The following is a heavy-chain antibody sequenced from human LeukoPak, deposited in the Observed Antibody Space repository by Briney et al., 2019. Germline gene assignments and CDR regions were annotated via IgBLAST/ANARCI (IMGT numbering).Heavy chain of an antibody. D-gene: IGHD2-8*01. Sequence: GTSVKVSCKASGFTFTSSAMHCVRQARGQRLEWIGWIVVGSGNTNYAQKFQERVTITRDMSTSTAYMELTSLRSEDTAVYYCAARGDCTNGVCHPGNAFDISGPGTMVTVSS. V-gene: IGHV1-58*02. CDR2: IVVGSGNT. CDR1: GFTFTSSA. J-gene: IGHJ3*02. CDR3: AARGDCTNGVCHPGNAFDI.